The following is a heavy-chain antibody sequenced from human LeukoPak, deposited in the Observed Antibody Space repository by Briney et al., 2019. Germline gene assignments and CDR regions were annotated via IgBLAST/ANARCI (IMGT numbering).Heavy chain of an antibody. Sequence: ASVTVSFKASGDTFTSYGISWVRQAPGQGLEWLARIIPVFGITNYARKFRGRVTVSTDDSTSTAFLELSSLTPEDTAVYYCAREGEGIAAAGTLLVYFDYWGQGTLVTVSS. CDR3: AREGEGIAAAGTLLVYFDY. CDR2: IIPVFGIT. D-gene: IGHD6-13*01. CDR1: GDTFTSYG. J-gene: IGHJ4*02. V-gene: IGHV1-69*05.